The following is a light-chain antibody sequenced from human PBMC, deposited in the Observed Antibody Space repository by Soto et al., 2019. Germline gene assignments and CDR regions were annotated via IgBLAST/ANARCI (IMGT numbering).Light chain of an antibody. CDR2: GAS. CDR3: QQFVNSRT. CDR1: QGVKTSN. V-gene: IGKV3-20*01. J-gene: IGKJ1*01. Sequence: ETVLTQSPCTLSLSPGEGATLACWASQGVKTSNLVWFQQKPGLAPRLLIFGASSRATGIPDRFGGSGSGTDFTLTISRLEPEDFAVYYCQQFVNSRTFGQGTKVDIK.